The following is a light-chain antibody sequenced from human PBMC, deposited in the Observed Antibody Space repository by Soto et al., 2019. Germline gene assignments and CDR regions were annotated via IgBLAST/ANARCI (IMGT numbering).Light chain of an antibody. CDR2: DAS. CDR1: QSVSSY. V-gene: IGKV3-11*01. CDR3: QQSGNWPPT. Sequence: EIVLTQSPATLSLSPGERATLSCRASQSVSSYLAWYQQRPGQAPRLLMYDASSRATGIPARFSGSGSGTDFTLTISSLEPEDFAVYYCQQSGNWPPTFGGGTKLEIK. J-gene: IGKJ4*01.